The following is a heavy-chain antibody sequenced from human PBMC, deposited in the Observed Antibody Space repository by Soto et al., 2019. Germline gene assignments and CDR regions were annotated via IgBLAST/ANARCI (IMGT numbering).Heavy chain of an antibody. CDR1: GFSLSTSGVG. CDR2: IYWNDDK. J-gene: IGHJ4*02. V-gene: IGHV2-5*01. Sequence: QITLKESGPTLVKPTQTLTLTCTFSGFSLSTSGVGVGWIRQPPGKALEWLALIYWNDDKRYSPSPKSRLTXXXXXXXXXXXXXXXXXXXVDTATYYCAQRTDSGSYLPLNWGQGTLVTVSS. D-gene: IGHD1-26*01. CDR3: AQRTDSGSYLPLN.